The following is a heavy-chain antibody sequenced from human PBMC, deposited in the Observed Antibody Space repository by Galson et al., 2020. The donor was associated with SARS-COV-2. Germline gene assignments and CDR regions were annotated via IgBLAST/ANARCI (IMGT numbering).Heavy chain of an antibody. V-gene: IGHV4-39*07. CDR2: IYYSGSA. CDR1: GGTINDGTYH. Sequence: ASETLSLTCTVSGGTINDGTYHWGWVRQPPGKGLEWIGNIYYSGSAYYNPSLESRVTLSVDTSKNQFSLNLKSLTATDTAIYYCARADTYSGTYSRAFDIWGQGTMVTVSS. D-gene: IGHD1-26*01. CDR3: ARADTYSGTYSRAFDI. J-gene: IGHJ3*02.